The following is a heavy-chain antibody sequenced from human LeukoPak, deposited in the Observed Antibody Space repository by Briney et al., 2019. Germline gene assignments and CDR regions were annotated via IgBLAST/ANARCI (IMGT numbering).Heavy chain of an antibody. J-gene: IGHJ3*02. D-gene: IGHD3-3*01. CDR1: GFTFSSYA. CDR3: AKDWDFGVVSDAFDI. CDR2: ISGSGGST. V-gene: IGHV3-23*01. Sequence: PGRSLRLSCAASGFTFSSYAMSWVRQAPGKGLEWVSAISGSGGSTYYADSVKGRFTISRDNSKNTLYLQMNSLRAEDTAVYYCAKDWDFGVVSDAFDIWGQGTMVTVSS.